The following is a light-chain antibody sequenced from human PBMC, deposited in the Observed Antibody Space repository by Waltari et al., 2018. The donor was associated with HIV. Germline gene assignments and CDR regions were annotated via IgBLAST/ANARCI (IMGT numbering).Light chain of an antibody. J-gene: IGKJ2*01. V-gene: IGKV4-1*01. CDR1: QGVLYSSNKKNY. CDR2: WAS. CDR3: QQYYNTPYT. Sequence: DIVMTQSPDSLAVSLGGRAPIHCKSCQGVLYSSNKKNYLAWYQQKPGQPPKLLIYWASTRESGVPDRFSGSGSGTDFTLTISRLQAEDVAVYHCQQYYNTPYTFGQGTKLEIK.